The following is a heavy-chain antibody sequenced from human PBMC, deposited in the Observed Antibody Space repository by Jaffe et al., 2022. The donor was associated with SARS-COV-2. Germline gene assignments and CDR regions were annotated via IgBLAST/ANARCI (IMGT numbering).Heavy chain of an antibody. D-gene: IGHD3-22*01. CDR3: ARVSHYYDSSGYYDRVIVFDY. CDR1: GGSISSYY. CDR2: IYYSGST. J-gene: IGHJ4*02. Sequence: QVQLQESGPGLVKPSETLSLTCTVSGGSISSYYWSWIRQPPGKGLEWIGYIYYSGSTNYNPSLKSRVTISVDTSKNQFSLKLSSVTAADTAVYYCARVSHYYDSSGYYDRVIVFDYWGQGTLVTVSS. V-gene: IGHV4-59*01.